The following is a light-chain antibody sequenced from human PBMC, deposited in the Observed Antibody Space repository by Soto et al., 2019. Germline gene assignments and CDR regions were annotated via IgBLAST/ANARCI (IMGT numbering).Light chain of an antibody. Sequence: SVLTQPRSVSGSPGQSVTISCTGTSSDVGSYDYVSWYQRHPDTAPKLIIYDVSQGPSGVPDRFSGSKSGNTASLTISGLQVEDEADYFCCAYAGSYTWVFGGGTKLTVL. CDR1: SSDVGSYDY. CDR2: DVS. V-gene: IGLV2-11*01. CDR3: CAYAGSYTWV. J-gene: IGLJ3*02.